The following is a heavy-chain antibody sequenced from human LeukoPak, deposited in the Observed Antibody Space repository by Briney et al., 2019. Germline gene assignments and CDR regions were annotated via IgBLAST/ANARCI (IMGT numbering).Heavy chain of an antibody. CDR2: ISGDGGST. CDR1: GFTFDDYA. J-gene: IGHJ4*02. Sequence: GGSLRLSWAASGFTFDDYAMHWVRQAPGKVLEWVSLISGDGGSTYYADSVKGRFTISRDNSKNSLYLQMNSLRTEDTALYYCAKDMWRFGELDYDYWGQGTLVTVSS. V-gene: IGHV3-43*02. D-gene: IGHD3-10*01. CDR3: AKDMWRFGELDYDY.